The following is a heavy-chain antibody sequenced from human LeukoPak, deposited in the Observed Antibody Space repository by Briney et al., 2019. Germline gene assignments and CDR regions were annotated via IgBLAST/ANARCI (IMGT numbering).Heavy chain of an antibody. CDR2: ISSSSSYI. J-gene: IGHJ4*02. V-gene: IGHV3-21*01. Sequence: GGSLRLSCAASGFTFSSYSMNWVRQAPGKGLEWVSSISSSSSYIYYADSVKGRFTISRDNAKNSLYLQMNSLRAEDTAVYYCARSESHDYGDPGYWGQGTLVTVSS. CDR3: ARSESHDYGDPGY. D-gene: IGHD4-17*01. CDR1: GFTFSSYS.